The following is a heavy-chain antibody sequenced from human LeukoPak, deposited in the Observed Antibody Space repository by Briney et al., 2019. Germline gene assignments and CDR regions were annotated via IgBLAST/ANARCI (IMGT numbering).Heavy chain of an antibody. J-gene: IGHJ3*02. CDR3: ARGGYFDSSGYFQNAFDI. Sequence: QPGGSLRLSCAASRFAFSDYYMDWVRQAPGKGLEWVGRTRNKVNSYTTTYAASVKGRFTISRDDSKNSLYLQMNSLKTEDTAVYYCARGGYFDSSGYFQNAFDIWGQGTMVTVSS. D-gene: IGHD3-22*01. CDR1: RFAFSDYY. CDR2: TRNKVNSYTT. V-gene: IGHV3-72*01.